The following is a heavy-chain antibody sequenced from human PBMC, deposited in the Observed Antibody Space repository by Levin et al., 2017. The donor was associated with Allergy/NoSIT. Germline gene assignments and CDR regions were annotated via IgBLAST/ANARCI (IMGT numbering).Heavy chain of an antibody. CDR3: ARPALDY. D-gene: IGHD2-2*01. CDR1: GFHFTTYG. V-gene: IGHV3-30*03. Sequence: SCAASGFHFTTYGMHWVRQAPGKGLEWVALITPDGSNKYYADSVKGRFTISRDNSKNTVYLQMNRLTVEDTAVYYCARPALDYWGQGTLVTVSS. CDR2: ITPDGSNK. J-gene: IGHJ4*02.